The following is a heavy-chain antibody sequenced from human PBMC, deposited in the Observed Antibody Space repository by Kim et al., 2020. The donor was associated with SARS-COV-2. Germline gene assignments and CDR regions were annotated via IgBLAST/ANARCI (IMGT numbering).Heavy chain of an antibody. CDR3: MKGGWGWIWDH. CDR2: IDGSDGTT. J-gene: IGHJ4*02. Sequence: GGSLRLSCTTSGFTFTGYAMSWVRQAPGKGLEWVSSIDGSDGTTYYVDSVKGRLTISRDNSKNTLYLQMNSLRADATAVYYCMKGGWGWIWDHWGKGT. V-gene: IGHV3-23*01. D-gene: IGHD2-2*03. CDR1: GFTFTGYA.